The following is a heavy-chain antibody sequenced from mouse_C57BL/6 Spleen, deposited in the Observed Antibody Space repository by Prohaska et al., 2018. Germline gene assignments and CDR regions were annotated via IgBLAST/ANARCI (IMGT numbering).Heavy chain of an antibody. V-gene: IGHV2-5*01. Sequence: QVQLKQSGPGLVQPSQSLSITCTVSGFSLTSYGVHWFRQSPGKGLEWLGVIWRGGSTDYNAACMSRLSITKDNSKSQVFFKMNSLQADDTAIYYCAKTRGGYAMDYWGQGTSVTVSS. CDR3: AKTRGGYAMDY. J-gene: IGHJ4*01. CDR2: IWRGGST. CDR1: GFSLTSYG.